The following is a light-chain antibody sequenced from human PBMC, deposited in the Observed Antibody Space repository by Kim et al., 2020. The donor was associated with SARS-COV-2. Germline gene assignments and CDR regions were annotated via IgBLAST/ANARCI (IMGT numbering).Light chain of an antibody. CDR3: QSYNRSNVV. J-gene: IGLJ2*01. V-gene: IGLV6-57*03. Sequence: GKAVTISGTRSRGGIDDNYVQWYQQRPGGVPIIVIYEDDQRPSGVSDRFSGSIDNSSNSASLTISGLKTEDEADYYCQSYNRSNVVFGGGTQLTVL. CDR2: EDD. CDR1: RGGIDDNY.